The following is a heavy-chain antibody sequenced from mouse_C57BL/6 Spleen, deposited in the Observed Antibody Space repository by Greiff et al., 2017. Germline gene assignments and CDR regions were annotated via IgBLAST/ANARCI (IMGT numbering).Heavy chain of an antibody. CDR2: IHPNSGST. Sequence: QVQLQQPGAELVKPGASVKLSCKASGYTFTSYWMHWVKQRPGQGLEWIGMIHPNSGSTNYNEKFKSKATLTVDKSSSTAYMQLSSLTSEDSAVYYCAYYGSSLYYFDYWGQGTTLTVSS. D-gene: IGHD1-1*01. J-gene: IGHJ2*01. CDR3: AYYGSSLYYFDY. V-gene: IGHV1-64*01. CDR1: GYTFTSYW.